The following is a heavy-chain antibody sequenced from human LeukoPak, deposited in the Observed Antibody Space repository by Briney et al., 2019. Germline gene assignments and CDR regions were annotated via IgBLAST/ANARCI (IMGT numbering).Heavy chain of an antibody. CDR1: GFTFSSYA. D-gene: IGHD6-19*01. J-gene: IGHJ4*02. CDR2: ISGGGNT. V-gene: IGHV3-23*01. Sequence: GGSLRLSCAASGFTFSSYAMSWVRQAPGKGLEWVSAISGGGNTYYADSVKGRFTISRDNSKNTLYLQMNSLRAEDTAVYYCAKDQSSGWYGYSDHWGQGTLVTVSS. CDR3: AKDQSSGWYGYSDH.